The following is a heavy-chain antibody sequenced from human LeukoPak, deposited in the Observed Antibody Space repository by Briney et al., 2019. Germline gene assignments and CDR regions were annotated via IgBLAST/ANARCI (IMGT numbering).Heavy chain of an antibody. J-gene: IGHJ4*02. CDR1: GGSITADY. D-gene: IGHD3-16*01. CDR2: ISDTGNT. CDR3: SRHTFRGAVFDC. Sequence: SETLSLTCTVSGGSITADYWTWIRQPPGKGLEWRGDISDTGNTSSTTSIERPVSMSVYMSTNPFSLKLSSVTAADTAVYYCSRHTFRGAVFDCWGWGTRVIVSS. V-gene: IGHV4-59*08.